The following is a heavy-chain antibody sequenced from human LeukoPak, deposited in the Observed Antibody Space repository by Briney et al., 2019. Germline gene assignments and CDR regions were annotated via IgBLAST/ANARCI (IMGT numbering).Heavy chain of an antibody. Sequence: ASVKVSCKASGYMISSYGISWVRQAPGQGLEWMGLISAYNGNRNNAQKFQGRVTMTRDISTSTAYMELRSLRSDDTAVYYCARILTGDYSRYYFDSWGQGTLVTVSS. CDR2: ISAYNGNR. D-gene: IGHD3-9*01. J-gene: IGHJ4*02. CDR3: ARILTGDYSRYYFDS. V-gene: IGHV1-18*01. CDR1: GYMISSYG.